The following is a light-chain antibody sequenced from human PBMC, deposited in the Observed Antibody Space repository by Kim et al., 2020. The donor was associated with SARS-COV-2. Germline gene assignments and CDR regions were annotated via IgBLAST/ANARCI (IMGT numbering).Light chain of an antibody. CDR1: QNITKF. Sequence: SSPLDDSVTITCRSSQNITKFLIWYQQKAGDAPNLLILAASHLQSGVTSLFCGLGSGTQFTLTISSLQPDDVATYYCQQSYSSWYTFGQGTKLEIK. J-gene: IGKJ2*01. CDR3: QQSYSSWYT. CDR2: AAS. V-gene: IGKV1-39*01.